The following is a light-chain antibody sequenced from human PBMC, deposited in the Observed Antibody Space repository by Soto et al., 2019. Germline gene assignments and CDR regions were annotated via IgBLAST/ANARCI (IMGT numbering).Light chain of an antibody. CDR2: SNN. V-gene: IGLV1-47*02. Sequence: QAVVTQPPSASGTPGQRVTISCSGSSSNLGSNFVYWYQQLPGTAPKLLIYSNNQRPSGVPDRFSVSKSSTSASLAISGLRPEDEADYYCAAWEDRLSGHVFGTGTKVTVL. CDR1: SSNLGSNF. CDR3: AAWEDRLSGHV. J-gene: IGLJ1*01.